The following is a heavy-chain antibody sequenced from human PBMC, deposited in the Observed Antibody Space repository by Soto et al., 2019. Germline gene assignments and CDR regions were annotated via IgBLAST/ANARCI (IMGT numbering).Heavy chain of an antibody. D-gene: IGHD1-26*01. CDR1: GYTFTSYG. V-gene: IGHV1-18*01. CDR2: ISAYNGNT. J-gene: IGHJ4*02. CDR3: ARDLGGSYYAPVDY. Sequence: QVQLVQSGAEVKKPGASVKVSCKASGYTFTSYGISWVRQAPGQGLEWMGWISAYNGNTKYAQKLQGRVTTTTYTSTSTAYMELRSLISDDTAVYYCARDLGGSYYAPVDYWGQGTLVTVSS.